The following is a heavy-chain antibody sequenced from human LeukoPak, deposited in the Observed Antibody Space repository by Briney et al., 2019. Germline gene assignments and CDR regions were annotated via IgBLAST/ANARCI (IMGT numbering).Heavy chain of an antibody. CDR2: IYHSGST. CDR3: ARHLYYYDSSGLDY. Sequence: ASETLSLTCAVPGGSISSSNWWSWVRQPPGKGLEWIGEIYHSGSTNYNPSLKSRVTISVDKSKNQFSLKLSSVTAADTAVYYCARHLYYYDSSGLDYWGQGTLVTVSS. V-gene: IGHV4-4*02. CDR1: GGSISSSNW. D-gene: IGHD3-22*01. J-gene: IGHJ4*02.